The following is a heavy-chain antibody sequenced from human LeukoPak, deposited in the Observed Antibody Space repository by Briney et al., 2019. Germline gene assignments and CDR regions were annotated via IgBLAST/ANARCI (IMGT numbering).Heavy chain of an antibody. CDR3: ARVKRDCSGGTCYSYDY. Sequence: GGSLRLSCAASGFTFNTNAMGWVRQAPGKGLEWVSAISSNGDFTYYADSVRGRFTISRDNSKNTVFLQINGLRAEDTAVYYCARVKRDCSGGTCYSYDYWGQGTLVTVSS. D-gene: IGHD2-15*01. CDR1: GFTFNTNA. J-gene: IGHJ4*02. CDR2: ISSNGDFT. V-gene: IGHV3-23*01.